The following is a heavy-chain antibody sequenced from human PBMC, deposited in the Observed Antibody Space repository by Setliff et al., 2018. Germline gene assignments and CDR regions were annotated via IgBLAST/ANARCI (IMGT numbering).Heavy chain of an antibody. CDR3: VKDTGNGGNTGLDY. CDR1: GFTFDDYA. V-gene: IGHV3-43D*04. D-gene: IGHD2-15*01. CDR2: ISWDGTRT. J-gene: IGHJ4*02. Sequence: GGSLRLSCSTSGFTFDDYAMHWVRQAPGKGLEWVSLISWDGTRTNYVDSLKGRATISRDNSKNSLFLQMNSLRVEDTALYYCVKDTGNGGNTGLDYWGQGTLVPVSS.